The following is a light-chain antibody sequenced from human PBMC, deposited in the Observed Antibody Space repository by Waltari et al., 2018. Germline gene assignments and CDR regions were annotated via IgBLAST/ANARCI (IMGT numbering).Light chain of an antibody. CDR3: QTWDTGILV. CDR1: SGQPGYA. V-gene: IGLV4-69*01. CDR2: INSDGSH. Sequence: QLVLTQSPSASDSLGASVTVTCTPNSGQPGYAITWHQQQPEKGPRYLMKINSDGSHSKGDGIPDRFSGSSSGAERYLTISSLQSEDDADYYCQTWDTGILVFGGGTKLTVL. J-gene: IGLJ3*02.